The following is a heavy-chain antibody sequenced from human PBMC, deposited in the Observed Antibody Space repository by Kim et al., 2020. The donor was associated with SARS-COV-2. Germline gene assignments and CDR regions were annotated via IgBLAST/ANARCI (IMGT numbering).Heavy chain of an antibody. Sequence: GGSLRLSCAPSGFALSNFWMLGVRQVPGKGLVWVARINNDGSIAQYAYSVKGRFTISRDNAQNTLYLQMNSLRAEDTAVYYCVRVRRYSGSDGFDYWGQGDLVTVSS. CDR1: GFALSNFW. J-gene: IGHJ4*02. CDR3: VRVRRYSGSDGFDY. V-gene: IGHV3-74*01. CDR2: INNDGSIA. D-gene: IGHD3-10*01.